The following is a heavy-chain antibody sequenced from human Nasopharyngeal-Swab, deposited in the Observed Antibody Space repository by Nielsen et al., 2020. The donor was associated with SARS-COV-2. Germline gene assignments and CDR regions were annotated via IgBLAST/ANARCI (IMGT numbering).Heavy chain of an antibody. CDR1: GGSISSYY. J-gene: IGHJ5*02. CDR3: ARDRVGATLYNWFDP. CDR2: IYYSGST. D-gene: IGHD1-26*01. Sequence: SETLSLTCTVSGGSISSYYWSWIRQPQGKGLEWIGYIYYSGSTNYNPSLKSRVTISVDTSKNQFSLKLSSVTAADTAVYYCARDRVGATLYNWFDPWGQGTLVTVSS. V-gene: IGHV4-59*01.